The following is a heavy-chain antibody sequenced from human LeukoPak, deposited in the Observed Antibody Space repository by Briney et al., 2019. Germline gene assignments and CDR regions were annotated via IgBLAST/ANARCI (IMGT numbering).Heavy chain of an antibody. Sequence: SETLSLTCTVSGVSISSYYWTWIRQPPGKGLEWIGFVYYTGSTTYNPSLGSRVTISIDTSKNQFSLRLSSVTAADTAVYYCARGGWSVDYWGQGTLVTVSS. J-gene: IGHJ4*01. CDR1: GVSISSYY. CDR3: ARGGWSVDY. V-gene: IGHV4-59*01. D-gene: IGHD6-19*01. CDR2: VYYTGST.